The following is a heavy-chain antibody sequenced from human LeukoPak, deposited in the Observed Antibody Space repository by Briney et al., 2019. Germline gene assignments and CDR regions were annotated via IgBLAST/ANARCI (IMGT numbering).Heavy chain of an antibody. CDR1: GFTFSSCS. J-gene: IGHJ6*03. V-gene: IGHV3-48*01. CDR3: ARDQFEPYQLLIYYYYYMDV. D-gene: IGHD2-2*01. Sequence: GGSLRLSCAASGFTFSSCSMNWVRQAPGKGLEGVSYISSSSSTIYYADSVKGRFTISRDNAKNSLYLQMNSLRAEDTAVYYCARDQFEPYQLLIYYYYYMDVWGKGTTVTVSS. CDR2: ISSSSSTI.